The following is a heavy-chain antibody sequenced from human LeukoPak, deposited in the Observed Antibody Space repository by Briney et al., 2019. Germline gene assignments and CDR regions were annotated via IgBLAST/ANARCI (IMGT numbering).Heavy chain of an antibody. Sequence: SETLSLTCTVSGGSISSHYWSWIRQPPGKGLEWIGYIYYSGSTNYNPSLKSRVTISVDTSKNRFSLKLGSVTAADTAVYYCARSSGWAFDYWGQGTLVTVSS. CDR1: GGSISSHY. V-gene: IGHV4-59*11. CDR2: IYYSGST. D-gene: IGHD6-19*01. CDR3: ARSSGWAFDY. J-gene: IGHJ4*02.